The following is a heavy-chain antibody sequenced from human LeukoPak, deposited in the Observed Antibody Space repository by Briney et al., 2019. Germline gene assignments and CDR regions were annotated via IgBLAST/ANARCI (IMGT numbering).Heavy chain of an antibody. CDR1: GGSISSSNW. CDR3: ARAALYYYYYYMDV. V-gene: IGHV4-4*02. CDR2: IYHSGST. J-gene: IGHJ6*03. Sequence: SGTLSLTCAVSGGSISSSNWWSWVRQPPGKGLEWIGEIYHSGSTNYNPSLKSRVTISVDKSKNQFSLKLSSVTAADTAVYYCARAALYYYYYYMDVWGKGTTVTASS.